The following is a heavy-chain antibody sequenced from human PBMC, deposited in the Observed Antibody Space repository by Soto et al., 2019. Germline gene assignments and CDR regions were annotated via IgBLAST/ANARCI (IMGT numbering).Heavy chain of an antibody. CDR1: GYKPSTWHNFTSYW. CDR3: ARHGPRVAAAPFNWFDP. J-gene: IGHJ5*02. D-gene: IGHD2-15*01. Sequence: PGESLKISCKGSGYKPSTWHNFTSYWIAWVRQMPGEGLEWMGIIYPGDSETRYSPSFQGQVTISADKSINTAYLQWSSLKASDTSMYYCARHGPRVAAAPFNWFDPWGQGTLVTVSS. CDR2: IYPGDSET. V-gene: IGHV5-51*01.